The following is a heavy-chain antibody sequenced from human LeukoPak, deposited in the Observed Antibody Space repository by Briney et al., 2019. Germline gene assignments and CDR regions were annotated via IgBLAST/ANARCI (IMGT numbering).Heavy chain of an antibody. Sequence: SETLSLTCAVSGYSISSGYYWGWIRQPPGKGLEWIGSIYHSGSTYYNPSLKSRVTISVDTSKNQFSLKLNSVTAADTAVYYCAREGFGGVIVRSDAFDIWGQGTMVTVSS. V-gene: IGHV4-38-2*02. CDR1: GYSISSGYY. CDR2: IYHSGST. CDR3: AREGFGGVIVRSDAFDI. J-gene: IGHJ3*02. D-gene: IGHD3-16*02.